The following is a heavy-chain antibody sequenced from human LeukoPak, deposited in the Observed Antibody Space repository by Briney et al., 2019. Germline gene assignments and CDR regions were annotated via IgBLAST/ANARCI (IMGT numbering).Heavy chain of an antibody. CDR1: GGSFSGYY. D-gene: IGHD4-23*01. V-gene: IGHV4-34*01. J-gene: IGHJ4*02. Sequence: SETLSLTCAVYGGSFSGYYWSWIRQPPGKGLEWIGEINHSGSTNYNPSLKSRVTISVDTSKNQFSLKLSSVTAADMAVYYCARGMASTVVTASYFDYWGQGTLVTVSS. CDR3: ARGMASTVVTASYFDY. CDR2: INHSGST.